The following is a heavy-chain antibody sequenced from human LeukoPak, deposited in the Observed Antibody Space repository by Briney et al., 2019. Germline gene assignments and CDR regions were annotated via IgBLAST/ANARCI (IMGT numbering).Heavy chain of an antibody. V-gene: IGHV3-53*01. CDR1: GFRVSSNY. CDR3: AKGSAYYDFYYMVV. J-gene: IGHJ6*03. Sequence: GGSLRLSCAASGFRVSSNYMTWVRQAPGKGLEWVSVIYSGGTIYHADSVKGRFTISRDNSKNTLYLQMNSLRVEDTAVYFCAKGSAYYDFYYMVVCGKGTTVTVSS. CDR2: IYSGGTI.